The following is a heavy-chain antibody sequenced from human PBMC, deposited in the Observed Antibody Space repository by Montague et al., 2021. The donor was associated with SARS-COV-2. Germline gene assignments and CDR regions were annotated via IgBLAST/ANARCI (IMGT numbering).Heavy chain of an antibody. CDR3: AREGRGYCSSTSCQSAFDI. CDR1: GGSISSYY. J-gene: IGHJ3*02. V-gene: IGHV4-59*01. CDR2: MYYSGST. Sequence: SETLSLTCTVSGGSISSYYWSWIRQPPGKGLERIGYMYYSGSTNYNPSLKSRVTISVDTSKNQFSLKLSSMTAADTAVYYCAREGRGYCSSTSCQSAFDIWGQGTMVTVSS. D-gene: IGHD2-2*01.